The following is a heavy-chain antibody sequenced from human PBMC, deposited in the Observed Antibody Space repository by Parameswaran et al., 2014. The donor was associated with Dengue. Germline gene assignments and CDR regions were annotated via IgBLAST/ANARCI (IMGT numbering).Heavy chain of an antibody. J-gene: IGHJ6*02. V-gene: IGHV4-34*01. D-gene: IGHD3-10*01. CDR3: ARVHKRLLWFGDYYGMDV. CDR2: INHSGST. Sequence: KGLEWIGEINHSGSTNYNPSLKSRVTISVDTSKNQFSLKLSSVTAADTAVYYCARVHKRLLWFGDYYGMDVWGQGTTVTVSS.